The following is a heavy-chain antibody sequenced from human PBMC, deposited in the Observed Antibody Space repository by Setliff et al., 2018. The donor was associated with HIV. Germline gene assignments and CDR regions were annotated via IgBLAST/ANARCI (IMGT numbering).Heavy chain of an antibody. D-gene: IGHD4-4*01. CDR1: GASLSNYY. J-gene: IGHJ4*02. Sequence: SETLSLTCTVSGASLSNYYWRWIRQSPGKGLEWIGYMYTSGSANFNPSLKSRATISLDTSKNQFSLKLSSVTAADTAVYYCARWNFMTTVTFDYWGQGTLVTVSS. CDR3: ARWNFMTTVTFDY. CDR2: MYTSGSA. V-gene: IGHV4-4*08.